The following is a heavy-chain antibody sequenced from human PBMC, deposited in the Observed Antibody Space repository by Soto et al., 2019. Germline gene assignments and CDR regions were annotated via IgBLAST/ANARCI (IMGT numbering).Heavy chain of an antibody. Sequence: VQLLESGGGLVQPGGSLRLSCAASGFTFNIYAMTWFRQAPGKGLEWVSSIGGGDDDRYYADSVKGRFIISRDNSKSTVYLQMNGLRAEDTAVYYWAKDRMGHNSVWDGFDIWGRGTVVTVS. CDR2: IGGGDDDR. D-gene: IGHD2-15*01. J-gene: IGHJ3*02. CDR3: AKDRMGHNSVWDGFDI. CDR1: GFTFNIYA. V-gene: IGHV3-23*01.